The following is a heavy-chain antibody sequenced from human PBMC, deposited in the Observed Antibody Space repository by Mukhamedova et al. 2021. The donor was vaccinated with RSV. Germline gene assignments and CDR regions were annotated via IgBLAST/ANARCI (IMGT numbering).Heavy chain of an antibody. J-gene: IGHJ4*02. CDR2: IWYDGSNK. D-gene: IGHD2-21*01. CDR3: AGGIGSIFVY. V-gene: IGHV3-33*01. Sequence: EWVAVIWYDGSNKYYADSVKGRFTISRDNSKNTLYLQMNSLRAEDTAVYYCAGGIGSIFVYLGQGTLVTVSS.